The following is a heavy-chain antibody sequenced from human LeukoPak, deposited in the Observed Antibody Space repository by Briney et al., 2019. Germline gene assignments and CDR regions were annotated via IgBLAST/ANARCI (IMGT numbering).Heavy chain of an antibody. V-gene: IGHV3-43*02. CDR1: GFMFDDYA. CDR2: ISGDAVCS. D-gene: IGHD5-24*01. CDR3: VREQFSHTSNYFDN. J-gene: IGHJ4*02. Sequence: GGSLRISCAASGFMFDDYAMHWVRQVPGRGLEWVSLISGDAVCSFYTDSVKGRFTISRDNNNSSLSLQMRRLTTEDTAFYYCVREQFSHTSNYFDNWGQGILVTVSS.